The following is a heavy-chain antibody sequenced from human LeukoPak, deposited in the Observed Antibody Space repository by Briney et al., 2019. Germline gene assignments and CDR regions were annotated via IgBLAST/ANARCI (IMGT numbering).Heavy chain of an antibody. D-gene: IGHD3-16*01. CDR1: GFRFSSYD. V-gene: IGHV3-48*01. Sequence: GGSLRLSCVGSGFRFSSYDMNWVRQAPGRGLEWLSYLTRTSSATWYADSVKGRFTISRDNSKNTLYLQMNSLRAEDTAVYYCVAPRTPTWGTFDYWGQGTLVTVSS. J-gene: IGHJ4*02. CDR3: VAPRTPTWGTFDY. CDR2: LTRTSSAT.